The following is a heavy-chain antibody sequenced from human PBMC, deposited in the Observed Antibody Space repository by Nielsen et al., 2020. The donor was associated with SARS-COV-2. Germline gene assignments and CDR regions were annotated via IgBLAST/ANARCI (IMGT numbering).Heavy chain of an antibody. Sequence: GGSLRLSCAASGFTFNVFDMHWVRQAPGKGLQWAAFMRYDGTKKYYSNSVKGRFTISRDNSKDTLFLQMNSLRVEDTAVYYCAKFADDYFDYWGQGTLVTVSS. CDR1: GFTFNVFD. CDR2: MRYDGTKK. V-gene: IGHV3-30*02. CDR3: AKFADDYFDY. J-gene: IGHJ4*02.